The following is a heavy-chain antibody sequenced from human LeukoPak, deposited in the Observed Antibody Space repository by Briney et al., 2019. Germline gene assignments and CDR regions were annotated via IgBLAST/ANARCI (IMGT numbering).Heavy chain of an antibody. D-gene: IGHD6-13*01. CDR1: GGSISSHY. CDR2: IYYSGST. CDR3: ARDSGSSSWYWGWFGP. J-gene: IGHJ5*02. V-gene: IGHV4-59*11. Sequence: SETLSLTCTVSGGSISSHYWSWIRQPPGKGLEWIGYIYYSGSTNYNPSLKSRVTISVDTSKNQFSLKLSSVTAADTAVYYCARDSGSSSWYWGWFGPWGQGTLVTVSS.